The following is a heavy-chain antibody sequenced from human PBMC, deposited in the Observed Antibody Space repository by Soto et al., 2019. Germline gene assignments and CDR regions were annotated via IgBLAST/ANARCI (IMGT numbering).Heavy chain of an antibody. D-gene: IGHD3-22*01. CDR3: ARANKRITMIVVVISNYFDY. CDR1: GGSFSGYY. J-gene: IGHJ4*02. Sequence: SETLSLTCAVYGGSFSGYYWSWIRQPPGKGLEWIGEINHSGSTNYNPSLKSRVTISVDTSKNQFSLKLSSVTAADTAVYYCARANKRITMIVVVISNYFDYWGQGTLVTVSS. V-gene: IGHV4-34*01. CDR2: INHSGST.